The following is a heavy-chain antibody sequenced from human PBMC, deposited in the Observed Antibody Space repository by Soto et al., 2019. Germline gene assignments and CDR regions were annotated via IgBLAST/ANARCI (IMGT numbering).Heavy chain of an antibody. CDR2: IYSGGST. D-gene: IGHD3-16*01. CDR3: ARDPWAADY. J-gene: IGHJ4*02. V-gene: IGHV3-66*01. Sequence: GGSLRLSCAASGFTVSTKYMSWVRQAPGKGLEWVSVIYSGGSTFYADSVRGRFTISRDNSKNTVNLQMNSLRAEDTAVYYCARDPWAADYWGQGTRVTVYS. CDR1: GFTVSTKY.